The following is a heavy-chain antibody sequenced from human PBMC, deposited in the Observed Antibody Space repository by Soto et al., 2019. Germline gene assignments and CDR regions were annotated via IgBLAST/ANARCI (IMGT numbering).Heavy chain of an antibody. V-gene: IGHV1-2*02. CDR1: GYPVTAYY. D-gene: IGHD3-3*01. CDR2: INPATGAA. CDR3: ARGGGVGVAGSAAFDM. Sequence: QLHLVQSGAVVKKPGASVTVSCSASGYPVTAYYMHWVRQAPGRGLGWMGGINPATGAAKYTQTFQGRVTMPRDTSTSTVFMELGGLTSEDTAVFYCARGGGVGVAGSAAFDMWGQGTVVTVSS. J-gene: IGHJ3*02.